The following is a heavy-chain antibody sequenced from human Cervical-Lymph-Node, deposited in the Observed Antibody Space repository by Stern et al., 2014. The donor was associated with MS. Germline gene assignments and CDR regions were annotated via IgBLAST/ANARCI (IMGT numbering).Heavy chain of an antibody. CDR3: ARVNGGNSDWFDP. D-gene: IGHD4-23*01. CDR2: IDPGDSNT. Sequence: EVQLVESGAEVKKPGESLKISCKASGYMFASHWIGWVRQMPGKGLEWMGIIDPGDSNTIYNPSSQGQATISVDKSNSTASLQWSSLKASDTAMYYCARVNGGNSDWFDPWGQGTLVTVSS. J-gene: IGHJ5*02. V-gene: IGHV5-51*01. CDR1: GYMFASHW.